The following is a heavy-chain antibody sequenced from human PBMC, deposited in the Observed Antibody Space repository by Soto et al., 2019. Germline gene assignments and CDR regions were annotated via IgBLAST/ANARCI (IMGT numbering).Heavy chain of an antibody. CDR2: ISYSGST. CDR1: GVSVSSGSFY. J-gene: IGHJ4*02. V-gene: IGHV4-61*01. Sequence: VQLQESGPGLVTPSETLSLTCTVSGVSVSSGSFYWTWIRQPPGKGLEWIGFISYSGSTNYNPSLKSRVTISLDTSRSEISLKVSSVTAADTAVYYCGRVAPVTQSDYMGPGTRGTVAP. CDR3: GRVAPVTQSDY. D-gene: IGHD4-17*01.